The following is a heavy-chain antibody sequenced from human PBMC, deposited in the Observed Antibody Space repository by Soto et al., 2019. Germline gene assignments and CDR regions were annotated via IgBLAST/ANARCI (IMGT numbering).Heavy chain of an antibody. CDR3: ARSITTNATDAFYI. D-gene: IGHD3-10*01. CDR2: INPNSGGT. CDR1: GYTFTGYY. Sequence: ASVKVSCKASGYTFTGYYMHWVRQAPGQGLEWMGWINPNSGGTNYAQKFQGWVTMTRDTSISTAYMELSRLRSDDTAVYYCARSITTNATDAFYIWGLGTMVTISS. J-gene: IGHJ4*03. V-gene: IGHV1-2*04.